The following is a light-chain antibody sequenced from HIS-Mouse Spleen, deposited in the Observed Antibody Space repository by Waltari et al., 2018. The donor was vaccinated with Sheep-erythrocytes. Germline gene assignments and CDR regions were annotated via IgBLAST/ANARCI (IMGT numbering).Light chain of an antibody. V-gene: IGLV1-44*01. CDR3: AAWDDSLNGPV. CDR1: SSNIRSNP. Sequence: QSVLTQPPSASGTPGQRVTISCSGSSSNIRSNPVNWYQQLPGTAPKRLIDSNNQRPSGVPDRFSGSKSGTSASLAISGLQSEDEADYYCAAWDDSLNGPVFGGGTKLTVL. J-gene: IGLJ3*02. CDR2: SNN.